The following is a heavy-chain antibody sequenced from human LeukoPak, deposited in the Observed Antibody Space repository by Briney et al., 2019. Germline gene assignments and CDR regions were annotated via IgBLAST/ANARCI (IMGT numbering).Heavy chain of an antibody. J-gene: IGHJ3*02. CDR3: AKGRVVYYDTTGYRPDDSFDI. D-gene: IGHD3-22*01. CDR1: GYTFTSYG. Sequence: ASVKVSCKASGYTFTSYGISWVRQAPGQGLEWMGWISAYNGNTKYTQSLRDRLTLTTDTSTSTIYMELRSLRSDDTAVYYCAKGRVVYYDTTGYRPDDSFDIWGQGTMVTVSS. CDR2: ISAYNGNT. V-gene: IGHV1-18*01.